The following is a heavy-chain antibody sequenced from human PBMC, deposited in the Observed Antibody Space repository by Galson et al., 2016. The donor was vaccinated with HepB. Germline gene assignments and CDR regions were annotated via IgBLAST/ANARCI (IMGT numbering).Heavy chain of an antibody. CDR1: GLTVSSNH. CDR3: ARSVLNHGAGCMDV. J-gene: IGHJ6*02. V-gene: IGHV3-53*01. Sequence: SLRLSCAASGLTVSSNHMSWFRQAPGKGLEWVANIYSDGNTKYADSATGRFTISRDNSKNTVYLQMNSLRVEDTAVYYCARSVLNHGAGCMDVWGQGTTVIVSS. D-gene: IGHD4-17*01. CDR2: IYSDGNT.